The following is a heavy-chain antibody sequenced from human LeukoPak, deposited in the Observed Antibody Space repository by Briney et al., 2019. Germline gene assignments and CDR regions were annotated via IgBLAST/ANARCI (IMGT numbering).Heavy chain of an antibody. CDR1: GFTFSSYS. J-gene: IGHJ4*02. CDR2: ISSSSSYI. Sequence: PGGSLRLSCAASGFTFSSYSMNWVRQAPGKGLEWVSSISSSSSYIYYADSVKGRFTISRDNAKNSLYLQMNSLRAEDTAVYYCARARVEGYCSSTSCYPWFDYWGQGTLVTVSS. D-gene: IGHD2-2*01. CDR3: ARARVEGYCSSTSCYPWFDY. V-gene: IGHV3-21*01.